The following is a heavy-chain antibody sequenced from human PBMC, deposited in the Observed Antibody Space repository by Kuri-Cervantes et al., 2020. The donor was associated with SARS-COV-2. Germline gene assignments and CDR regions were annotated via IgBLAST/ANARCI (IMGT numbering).Heavy chain of an antibody. CDR3: ARESGSYPENWFDP. CDR1: GYTFTGYY. D-gene: IGHD1-26*01. Sequence: ASVKVSCKASGYTFTGYYMHWVRQAPGQGLEWMGWINPNSGGTNYAQKFQGRVTMTRDTSISTAYMELSSLRSEDTAVYYCARESGSYPENWFDPWGQGTLVTVSS. V-gene: IGHV1-2*02. J-gene: IGHJ5*02. CDR2: INPNSGGT.